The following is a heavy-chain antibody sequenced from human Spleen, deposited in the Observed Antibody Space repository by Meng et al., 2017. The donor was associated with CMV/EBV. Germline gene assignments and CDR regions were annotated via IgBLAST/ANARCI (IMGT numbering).Heavy chain of an antibody. Sequence: SLKISCAASGFTFDDYAMHWVRQAPGKGLEWVSGISWNSGSIGYADSVKGRFTISRDNAKNSLYLQMNSLRAEDTALYYCAKDISCSSNSCYTAYYGIDVWGQGTTVTV. CDR3: AKDISCSSNSCYTAYYGIDV. CDR1: GFTFDDYA. CDR2: ISWNSGSI. J-gene: IGHJ6*02. D-gene: IGHD2-2*02. V-gene: IGHV3-9*01.